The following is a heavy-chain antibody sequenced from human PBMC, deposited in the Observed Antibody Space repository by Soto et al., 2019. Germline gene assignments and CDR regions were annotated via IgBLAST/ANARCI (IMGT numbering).Heavy chain of an antibody. V-gene: IGHV4-4*02. CDR3: ARGETQQKRDH. J-gene: IGHJ4*02. Sequence: QVQLQESGPGLVKPSWTLALTCAVSGDSIRSTNWWSWVRQSPGKGLEWIGEIHHSGSTKYNPSLKRRVIISVDKSKNQFSLMLSSVTAADAAVYYGARGETQQKRDHWGQGTLVTVSS. CDR2: IHHSGST. D-gene: IGHD1-1*01. CDR1: GDSIRSTNW.